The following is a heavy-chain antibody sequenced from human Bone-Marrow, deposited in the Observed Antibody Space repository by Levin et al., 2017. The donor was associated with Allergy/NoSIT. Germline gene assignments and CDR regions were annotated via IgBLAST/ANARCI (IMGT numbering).Heavy chain of an antibody. J-gene: IGHJ6*02. D-gene: IGHD2-21*02. V-gene: IGHV5-51*01. CDR3: ARQLVTPPYYYYCVDG. CDR2: INLADSDT. Sequence: GESLKISCKGSGYSFTNDWIGWVRQMPGKGLEWMGIINLADSDTRYSPPFEGQVIIPADKSINTAYLQWRSLKASDTAMYYCARQLVTPPYYYYCVDGWGHGTTVTVSS. CDR1: GYSFTNDW.